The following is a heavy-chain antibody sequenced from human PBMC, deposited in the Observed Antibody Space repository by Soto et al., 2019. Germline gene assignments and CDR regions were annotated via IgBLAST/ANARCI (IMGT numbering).Heavy chain of an antibody. CDR1: GGTFSSYA. D-gene: IGHD3-3*01. V-gene: IGHV1-69*13. CDR3: ARIRFLGRNYYYGMDV. J-gene: IGHJ6*02. CDR2: IIPIFGTA. Sequence: SVKVSCKASGGTFSSYAISWVRRAPGQGLEWMGGIIPIFGTANYAQKFQGRVTITADESTSTAYMELSSLRSEDTAVYYCARIRFLGRNYYYGMDVWGQGTTVTVSS.